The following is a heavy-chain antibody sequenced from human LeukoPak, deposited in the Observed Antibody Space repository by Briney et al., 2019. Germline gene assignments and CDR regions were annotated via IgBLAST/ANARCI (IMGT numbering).Heavy chain of an antibody. D-gene: IGHD2-2*01. Sequence: PGGSLRLSCAASGFTFSSYGMHWVRQAPGKGLEWVAVISYDGSNKYYADSVKGRFTISRDNSKNTLYLQMNSLRAEDTAVYYCAKGLEGYCSSTSCPYFDYWAREPWSPSPQ. CDR2: ISYDGSNK. J-gene: IGHJ4*02. CDR3: AKGLEGYCSSTSCPYFDY. V-gene: IGHV3-30*18. CDR1: GFTFSSYG.